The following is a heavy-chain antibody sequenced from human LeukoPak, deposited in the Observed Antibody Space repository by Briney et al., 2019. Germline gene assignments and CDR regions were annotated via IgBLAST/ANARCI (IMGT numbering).Heavy chain of an antibody. D-gene: IGHD4-17*01. CDR2: IYYSGST. J-gene: IGHJ4*02. CDR3: ARRVWDDYGDYGGIYYFDY. V-gene: IGHV4-61*08. CDR1: GGSISSGGYY. Sequence: SETLSLTCTVSGGSISSGGYYWSWIRQPPGKGLEWIGYIYYSGSTNYNPSLKSRVTISVDTSKNQFSLKLSSVTAADTAVYYCARRVWDDYGDYGGIYYFDYWGQGTLVTVSS.